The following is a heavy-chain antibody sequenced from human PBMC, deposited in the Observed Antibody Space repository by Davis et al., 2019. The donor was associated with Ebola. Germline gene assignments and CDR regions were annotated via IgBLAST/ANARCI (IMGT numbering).Heavy chain of an antibody. J-gene: IGHJ4*02. V-gene: IGHV3-11*04. CDR2: ISSSGSTI. CDR3: ARDFDEFDY. Sequence: GESLKVSCAASGFTFSDYYMSWIRQAPGKGLEWVSYISSSGSTIYYADSVKGRFTISRDNAKNTLYLQMNSLRAEDTAVYYCARDFDEFDYWGQGTLVTVSS. CDR1: GFTFSDYY.